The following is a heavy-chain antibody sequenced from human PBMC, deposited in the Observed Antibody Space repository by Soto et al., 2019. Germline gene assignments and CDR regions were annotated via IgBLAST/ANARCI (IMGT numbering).Heavy chain of an antibody. CDR2: ISTYNGNT. J-gene: IGHJ4*02. CDR3: ARDGYGDYGY. Sequence: QVQLVQSGAEVKKPGTSVKVSCKASGYTFTSNGISWVRQAPGQGLEWMGWISTYNGNTNYAQKRQGRVTMTRDTSTIIDYMALRDLRSADTAVYYCARDGYGDYGYWGQGSLVTVSS. V-gene: IGHV1-18*01. CDR1: GYTFTSNG. D-gene: IGHD4-17*01.